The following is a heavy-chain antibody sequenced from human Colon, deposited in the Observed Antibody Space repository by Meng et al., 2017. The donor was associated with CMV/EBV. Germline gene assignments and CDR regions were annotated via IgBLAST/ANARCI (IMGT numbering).Heavy chain of an antibody. V-gene: IGHV1-2*02. J-gene: IGHJ5*02. CDR2: INPKSGIT. CDR3: AKTAEYSSSSAAFDP. CDR1: GYPFTDSY. D-gene: IGHD6-6*01. Sequence: SGYPFTDSYVHWVRQAPGQGLEWMGWINPKSGITIYAQNFQGRLTLTRDTSISTVYMELSRLRSDDTAVYYCAKTAEYSSSSAAFDPWGQGTLVTVSS.